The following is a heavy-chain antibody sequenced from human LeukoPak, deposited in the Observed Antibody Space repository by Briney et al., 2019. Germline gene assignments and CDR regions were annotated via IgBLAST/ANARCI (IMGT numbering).Heavy chain of an antibody. CDR2: IDPRTGDT. CDR3: AKDWEMLYWQGGFDS. CDR1: GYNFIVYY. J-gene: IGHJ4*02. V-gene: IGHV1-2*02. Sequence: ASVKVSCKASGYNFIVYYIHWLRQAPGHGLEWMGWIDPRTGDTHYAQQFRGRFSLTRDTSSSTAYMDLSRLTSDDTAIYFCAKDWEMLYWQGGFDSWGQGTLLTVSS. D-gene: IGHD2-8*01.